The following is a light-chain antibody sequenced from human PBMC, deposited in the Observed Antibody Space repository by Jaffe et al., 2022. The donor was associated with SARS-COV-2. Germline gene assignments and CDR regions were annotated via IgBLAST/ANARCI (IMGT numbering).Light chain of an antibody. CDR2: YTSDSDK. V-gene: IGLV5-45*03. CDR1: SGINVGSSG. CDR3: MIWHRGAWV. Sequence: QAVLTQPSSLSASPGASASLACTLRSGINVGSSGIYWYQQKPGSPPQYLLKYTSDSDKQQGSGVPSRFSGSKDASANAGILLISGLQSEDEADYYCMIWHRGAWVFGGGTKLTVL. J-gene: IGLJ3*02.